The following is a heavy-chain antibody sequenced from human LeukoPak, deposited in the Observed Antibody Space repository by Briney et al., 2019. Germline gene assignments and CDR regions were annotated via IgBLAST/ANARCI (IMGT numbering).Heavy chain of an antibody. D-gene: IGHD5-12*01. CDR2: IYYSGST. CDR3: ARRNSGYNNFDY. V-gene: IGHV4-39*01. Sequence: SEALSLTCTVPGGSISSSSYYWGWIRQPPGKGLEWIGSIYYSGSTYYNPSLKSRVTLSVDTSKNQFSLKLGSVTAADTAIYYCARRNSGYNNFDYWGQGTLVTVSS. J-gene: IGHJ4*02. CDR1: GGSISSSSYY.